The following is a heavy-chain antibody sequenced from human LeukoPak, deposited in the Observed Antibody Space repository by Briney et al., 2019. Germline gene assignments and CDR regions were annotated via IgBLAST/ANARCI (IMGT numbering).Heavy chain of an antibody. D-gene: IGHD3-10*01. CDR2: ISYDGSNK. V-gene: IGHV3-30*18. J-gene: IGHJ4*02. Sequence: GGSLRLSCAASGFTFSSFGMHWVRQAPGKGLEWVAIISYDGSNKYYADSVKGRFTVSRDNSKNTLYLQLNSLRGEDTAVYYCAKEQGGYSFDYWGQGTLVTVSS. CDR3: AKEQGGYSFDY. CDR1: GFTFSSFG.